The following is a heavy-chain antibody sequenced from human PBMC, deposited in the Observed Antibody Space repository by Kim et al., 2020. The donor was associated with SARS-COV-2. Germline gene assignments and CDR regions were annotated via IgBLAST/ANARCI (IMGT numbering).Heavy chain of an antibody. Sequence: KFQGRVTMTRNTSISTAYMELGSLRSEDTAVYYCARGGPPNYYDSSGYDYWGQGTLVTVSS. D-gene: IGHD3-22*01. CDR3: ARGGPPNYYDSSGYDY. J-gene: IGHJ4*02. V-gene: IGHV1-8*01.